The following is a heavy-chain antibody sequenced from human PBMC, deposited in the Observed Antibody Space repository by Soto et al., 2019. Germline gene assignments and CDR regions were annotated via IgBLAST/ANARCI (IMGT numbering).Heavy chain of an antibody. Sequence: EVQLVESGGGLVQPGGSLRLSCAASGFTFSSYWMHWVRQAAGKGLVWVSRIHSDGSTTSYADSVKGRFTISRDNAKNTLYLQMNSLTAEDTAVYYCARASTVINPHWYFYLSGRGTLVTVSS. CDR3: ARASTVINPHWYFYL. V-gene: IGHV3-74*01. J-gene: IGHJ2*01. D-gene: IGHD2-21*01. CDR1: GFTFSSYW. CDR2: IHSDGSTT.